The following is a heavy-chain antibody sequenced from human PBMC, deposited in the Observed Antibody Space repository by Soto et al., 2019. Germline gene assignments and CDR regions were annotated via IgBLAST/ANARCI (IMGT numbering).Heavy chain of an antibody. D-gene: IGHD6-25*01. CDR3: ARYRTSGSWSKFDY. CDR1: GLSISSASYY. CDR2: IYYNGST. J-gene: IGHJ4*02. V-gene: IGHV4-31*03. Sequence: QVLLQESGPGLMKPSQTLSLTCTVSGLSISSASYYWSWIRQHPGKGLAWVGNIYYNGSTYYSPSLKSRVTVWVDTSKNQFSLRLTSVTAADTAVYYCARYRTSGSWSKFDYWGRGTLVSVSS.